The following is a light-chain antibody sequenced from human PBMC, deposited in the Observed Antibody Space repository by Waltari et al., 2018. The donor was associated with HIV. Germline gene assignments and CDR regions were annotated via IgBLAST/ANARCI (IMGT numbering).Light chain of an antibody. J-gene: IGLJ2*01. Sequence: QAGLTQPPSVSKGLRQTATLTCTGDSTNVGNQGATWLQQHQGHPPKLLFYKNNNRPSGSAERCSASKSGNTASLAITGRQPEDEADYVCSAWDRSLSAVIFGGGTTLIVL. CDR1: STNVGNQG. CDR3: SAWDRSLSAVI. V-gene: IGLV10-54*04. CDR2: KNN.